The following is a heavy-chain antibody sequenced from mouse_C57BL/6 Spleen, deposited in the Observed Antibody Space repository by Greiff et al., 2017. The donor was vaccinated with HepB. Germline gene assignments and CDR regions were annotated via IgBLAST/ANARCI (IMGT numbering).Heavy chain of an antibody. D-gene: IGHD2-1*01. CDR1: GFSLTSYG. Sequence: VKVVESGPGLVQPSQSLSITCTVSGFSLTSYGVHWVRQPPGKGLEWLGVIWSGGSTDYNAAFISRLSISKDNSKSQVFFKMNSLQADDTAIYYCAKNEGYYGNYTFFDYWGQGTTLTVSS. J-gene: IGHJ2*01. CDR3: AKNEGYYGNYTFFDY. CDR2: IWSGGST. V-gene: IGHV2-4*01.